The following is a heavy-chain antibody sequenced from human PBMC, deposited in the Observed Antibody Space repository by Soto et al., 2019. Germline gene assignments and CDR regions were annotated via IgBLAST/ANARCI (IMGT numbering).Heavy chain of an antibody. CDR1: GYSFTSYD. D-gene: IGHD6-19*01. V-gene: IGHV1-8*01. CDR2: MDPTTGNT. CDR3: ARGRGWRDY. Sequence: QVQLVQSGAEVKKPGASVKVSCRASGYSFTSYDINWVRQATGQGLEWMGWMDPTTGNTDYGQKLQGRVTMPRNTSICTAYMELSSLTSEDTAVYYCARGRGWRDYWGQGTLVTVSS. J-gene: IGHJ4*02.